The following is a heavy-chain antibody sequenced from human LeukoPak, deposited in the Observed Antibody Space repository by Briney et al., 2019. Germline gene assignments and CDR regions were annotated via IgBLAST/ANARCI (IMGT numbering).Heavy chain of an antibody. CDR1: GFTFSSYG. Sequence: HPGRSLRLSCAASGFTFSSYGMHWVRQAPSKGLEWVAVIWYDGSNKYYADSVKGRFTISRDNSKNTLYLQMNSLRAEDTAVYYCARGLPSIAAAGTGDYWGQGTLVTVSS. CDR2: IWYDGSNK. V-gene: IGHV3-33*01. CDR3: ARGLPSIAAAGTGDY. D-gene: IGHD6-13*01. J-gene: IGHJ4*02.